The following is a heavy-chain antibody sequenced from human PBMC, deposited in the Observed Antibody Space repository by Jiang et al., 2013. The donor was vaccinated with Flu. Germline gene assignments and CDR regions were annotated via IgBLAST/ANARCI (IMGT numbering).Heavy chain of an antibody. V-gene: IGHV3-30*18. CDR2: ISYDGSNK. J-gene: IGHJ6*02. D-gene: IGHD3-3*01. CDR1: GFSFSSYG. CDR3: AKIFSRSGYWSSKSYGMDV. Sequence: SGGGVVQPGRSLRLSCAASGFSFSSYGMHWVRQAPGKGLEWVADISYDGSNKYYADSVKGRFTISRDNSKNTLYLEMNSLRAEDTAMYYCAKIFSRSGYWSSKSYGMDVWGQGTTVTVSS.